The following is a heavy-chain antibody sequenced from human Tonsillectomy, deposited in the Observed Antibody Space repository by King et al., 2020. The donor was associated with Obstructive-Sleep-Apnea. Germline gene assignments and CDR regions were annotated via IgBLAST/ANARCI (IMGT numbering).Heavy chain of an antibody. D-gene: IGHD3-10*01. Sequence: VQLVESGGGMVQPGGSLRLSCAASGFTFSSYGISWVRQAPGKGLEWGAAINTRGTTFYAGSVRGPFSLSRDNSKYTVNLQVNSLRAEDTALYYCAKEGGGSGVYWVDSWGQGTLVTVSS. V-gene: IGHV3-23*04. CDR2: INTRGTT. CDR1: GFTFSSYG. CDR3: AKEGGGSGVYWVDS. J-gene: IGHJ4*02.